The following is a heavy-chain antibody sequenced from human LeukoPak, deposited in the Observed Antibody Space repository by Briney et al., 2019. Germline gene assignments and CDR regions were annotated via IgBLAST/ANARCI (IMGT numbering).Heavy chain of an antibody. CDR3: ARDDVSGSGSDDAFDI. D-gene: IGHD3-10*01. Sequence: PGGSLRLSCAASGFTFSTYSMTWVRQAPGKGLEWVSFISSSSSYIYYADSVKGRFTISRDNAKNSLYLQMNSLRAEDTAVYYCARDDVSGSGSDDAFDIWGQGTMVTVSS. CDR2: ISSSSSYI. V-gene: IGHV3-21*01. J-gene: IGHJ3*02. CDR1: GFTFSTYS.